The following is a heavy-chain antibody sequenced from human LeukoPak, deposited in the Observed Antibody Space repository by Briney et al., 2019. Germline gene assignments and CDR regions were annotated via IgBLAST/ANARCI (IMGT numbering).Heavy chain of an antibody. CDR3: ARMTYDGSGPNPNWFDP. V-gene: IGHV1-8*01. D-gene: IGHD3-22*01. J-gene: IGHJ5*02. CDR2: MNPNSGYT. CDR1: GYSFTSYD. Sequence: VASVKVSCKASGYSFTSYDINWVRQATGQGLEWMGWMNPNSGYTGYAQRFQGRITMTRNTSISTVYMELSSLRFEDTAIYYCARMTYDGSGPNPNWFDPWGPGTLVTVSS.